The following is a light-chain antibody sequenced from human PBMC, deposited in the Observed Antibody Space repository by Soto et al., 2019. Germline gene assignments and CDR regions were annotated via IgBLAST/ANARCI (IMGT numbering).Light chain of an antibody. Sequence: EIVMTQSPGTLSLSPGETATLSCRASQSVSSNYVAWFHQKPGQAPRLLLYGASSRATGVPDRFSASGSGTDFTLTISRLETEDFAVYYCQQYGRSPFTFGPGTKGDLK. CDR3: QQYGRSPFT. CDR1: QSVSSNY. J-gene: IGKJ3*01. V-gene: IGKV3-20*01. CDR2: GAS.